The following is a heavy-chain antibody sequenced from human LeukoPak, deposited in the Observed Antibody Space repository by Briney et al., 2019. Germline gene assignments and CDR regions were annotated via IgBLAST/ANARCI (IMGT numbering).Heavy chain of an antibody. Sequence: GGSLRLLCGASGFHFSCYEKNWVRPAPGEGVEGVSYISSSGSTIYYADSVKGRFTISRDNAKNSLYLQMNSLRAEDTAVYYCAELGITMIGGVWGKGTTVTISS. D-gene: IGHD3-10*02. CDR1: GFHFSCYE. CDR2: ISSSGSTI. CDR3: AELGITMIGGV. V-gene: IGHV3-48*03. J-gene: IGHJ6*04.